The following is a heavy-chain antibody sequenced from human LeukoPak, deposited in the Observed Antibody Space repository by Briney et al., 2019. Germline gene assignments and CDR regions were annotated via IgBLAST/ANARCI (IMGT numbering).Heavy chain of an antibody. V-gene: IGHV3-23*01. J-gene: IGHJ4*02. CDR2: ISGSGGST. CDR1: VFTFSSYA. D-gene: IGHD6-19*01. CDR3: ARGKGIAVSSFDY. Sequence: QPGGSLRLSCAASVFTFSSYAMSWVRQVPGKGLEWVSGISGSGGSTYYADSVKGRCTISRDNSKNTLSLQMNSLRAEDTALYYCARGKGIAVSSFDYWGQGTLVTVSS.